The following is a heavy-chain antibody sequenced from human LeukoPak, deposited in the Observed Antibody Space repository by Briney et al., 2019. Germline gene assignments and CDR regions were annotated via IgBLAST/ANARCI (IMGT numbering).Heavy chain of an antibody. J-gene: IGHJ4*02. D-gene: IGHD2-15*01. V-gene: IGHV3-23*01. CDR1: GFTFSSYA. Sequence: GGSLRLSCAASGFTFSSYAMSWVRQAPGKGLEWVSAISGSGGSTYYADSVKGRFTISRDNSKNTLYLQMNSLRAEDTAVYYCAKIRDIVVVVADTPLNDYWGQGTLVTVSS. CDR2: ISGSGGST. CDR3: AKIRDIVVVVADTPLNDY.